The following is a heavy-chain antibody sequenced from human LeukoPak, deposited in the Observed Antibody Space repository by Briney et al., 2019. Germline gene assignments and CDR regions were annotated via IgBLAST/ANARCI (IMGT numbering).Heavy chain of an antibody. J-gene: IGHJ4*02. CDR2: ISGSAGST. CDR1: GFTFSSYA. V-gene: IGHV3-23*01. Sequence: GGSLRLSCAASGFTFSSYAMSWVRQAPGRGLEWVSAISGSAGSTYYADSVKGRFTISRDNSKNTLYLQMNSLRVDDTAVYYCARDRGYSTFDYWGQGTLVTVSS. CDR3: ARDRGYSTFDY. D-gene: IGHD4-23*01.